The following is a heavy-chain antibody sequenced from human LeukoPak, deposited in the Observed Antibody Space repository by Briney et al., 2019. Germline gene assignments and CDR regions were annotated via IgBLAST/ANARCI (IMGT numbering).Heavy chain of an antibody. Sequence: ASVKVSCKASGGTFSSYAISWVRQAPGQGLEWMGGIIPIFGTANYAQKFQGRDTITADESTSTAYMELSSLRSEDTAIYYCAYADSDLLDYWGQGTLVTVSS. D-gene: IGHD1-26*01. J-gene: IGHJ4*02. CDR1: GGTFSSYA. CDR3: AYADSDLLDY. V-gene: IGHV1-69*13. CDR2: IIPIFGTA.